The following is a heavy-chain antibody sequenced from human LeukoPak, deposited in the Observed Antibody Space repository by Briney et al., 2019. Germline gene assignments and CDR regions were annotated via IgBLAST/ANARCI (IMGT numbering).Heavy chain of an antibody. D-gene: IGHD3-22*01. Sequence: SETLSLTCAVYGGSFSGYYWNWIRQPPGKGLEWIGEINHSGSTNYNPSLKSRVTISVDTSKNQFSLKLSSVTAADTAVYYCARDRPSSSGPHFDYWGQGTLVTVSS. CDR3: ARDRPSSSGPHFDY. J-gene: IGHJ4*02. CDR1: GGSFSGYY. CDR2: INHSGST. V-gene: IGHV4-34*01.